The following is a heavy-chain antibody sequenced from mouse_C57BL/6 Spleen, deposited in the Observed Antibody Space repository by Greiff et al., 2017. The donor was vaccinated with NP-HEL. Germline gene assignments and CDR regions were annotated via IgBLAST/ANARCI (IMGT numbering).Heavy chain of an antibody. J-gene: IGHJ4*01. V-gene: IGHV5-17*01. D-gene: IGHD2-5*01. CDR2: ISSGSSTI. CDR1: GFTFSDYG. CDR3: ARGYSNSMDY. Sequence: EVKVVESGGGLVKPGGSLKLSCAASGFTFSDYGMHWVRQAPEKGLEWVAYISSGSSTIYYADTVKGRFTISRDNAKNTLFLQMTSLRSEDTAMYYCARGYSNSMDYWGQGTSVTVSS.